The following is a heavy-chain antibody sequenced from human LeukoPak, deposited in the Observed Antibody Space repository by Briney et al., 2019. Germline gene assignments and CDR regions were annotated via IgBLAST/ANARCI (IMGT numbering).Heavy chain of an antibody. CDR3: VRVGRVQGPAYDI. Sequence: GGSLRLSCVASGFSFSSYWMHWVRQAPGKGLVWVSRINSAGSSTNYADSVKGRVTISRDNAKKTLFLQINSLRHGDTAVYYCVRVGRVQGPAYDIWGRGTMVTVSS. J-gene: IGHJ3*02. CDR2: INSAGSST. CDR1: GFSFSSYW. D-gene: IGHD1-14*01. V-gene: IGHV3-74*01.